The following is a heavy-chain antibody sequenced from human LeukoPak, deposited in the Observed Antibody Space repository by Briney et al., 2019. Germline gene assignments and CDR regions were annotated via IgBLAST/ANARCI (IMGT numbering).Heavy chain of an antibody. CDR1: GFTVSSNY. V-gene: IGHV3-23*01. CDR2: ISGSGGST. CDR3: AKDLKGLVVPAAPGY. Sequence: GGSLRLSCAASGFTVSSNYMSWVRQAPGKGLEWVSAISGSGGSTDYADSVKGRFTISRDNSKNTLYLQMNSLRAEDTAVYYCAKDLKGLVVPAAPGYWGQGTLVTVSS. J-gene: IGHJ4*02. D-gene: IGHD2-2*01.